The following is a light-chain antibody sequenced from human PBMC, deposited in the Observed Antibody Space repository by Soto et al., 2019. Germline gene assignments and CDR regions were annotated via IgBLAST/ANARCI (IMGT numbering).Light chain of an antibody. CDR1: SSDVGGYDY. CDR3: SSYTGGNPYYV. CDR2: EVT. J-gene: IGLJ1*01. V-gene: IGLV2-8*01. Sequence: QSALAQPPSASGSPGQSVTISCTGTSSDVGGYDYVSWYQQHPGKAPKLMIYEVTIRPSGVSDRFSGSKSGNTASLTVSGLQAEHEADSYCSSYTGGNPYYVLGNGTKVTV.